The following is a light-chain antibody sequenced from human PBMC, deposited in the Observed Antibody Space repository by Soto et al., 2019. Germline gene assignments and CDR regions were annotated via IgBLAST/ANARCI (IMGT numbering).Light chain of an antibody. CDR3: SSYTSSSTLYV. J-gene: IGLJ1*01. CDR1: SSDGGAYNY. Sequence: QSALTQPASVSGSPGQSITISCTGTSSDGGAYNYVSWYQQHPGKAPKLMIYEVSNRPSGVSNRSSGSKSGNTASLTISGLQAEDEADYYCSSYTSSSTLYVFGTGTKLTVL. CDR2: EVS. V-gene: IGLV2-14*01.